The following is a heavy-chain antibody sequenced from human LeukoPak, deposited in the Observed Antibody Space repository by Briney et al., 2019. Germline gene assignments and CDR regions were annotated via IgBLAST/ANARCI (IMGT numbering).Heavy chain of an antibody. Sequence: GGSLRPSCAASGFTFSSNAMRWVRQAPGKGVEGVSVISGRGGSTYYADSVKGRFPISRDNSRNALYLQMNSLRAEDTAVYYCAKGHYSSSCDYWGQGTLVTASS. CDR3: AKGHYSSSCDY. CDR1: GFTFSSNA. D-gene: IGHD6-13*01. CDR2: ISGRGGST. V-gene: IGHV3-23*01. J-gene: IGHJ4*02.